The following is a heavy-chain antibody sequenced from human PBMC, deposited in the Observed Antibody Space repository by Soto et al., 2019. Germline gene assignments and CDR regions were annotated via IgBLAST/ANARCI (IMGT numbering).Heavy chain of an antibody. CDR1: GGSVSSGSYY. J-gene: IGHJ4*02. D-gene: IGHD1-26*01. CDR2: NYYSGST. Sequence: QVQLQESGPGLVKPSDTLSLTCTVSGGSVSSGSYYWSWNRQPPGKGLEWIGYNYYSGSTNYNPSLKSRVTISVDTFKHQFSLKLSSVTAADTAVYYCARERRTYSGSLPTDYWGKGTLVPVSS. V-gene: IGHV4-61*01. CDR3: ARERRTYSGSLPTDY.